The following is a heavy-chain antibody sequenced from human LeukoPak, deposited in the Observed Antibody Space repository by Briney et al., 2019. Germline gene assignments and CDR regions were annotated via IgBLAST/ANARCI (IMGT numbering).Heavy chain of an antibody. CDR3: AREDYGNYYYYYMDV. J-gene: IGHJ6*03. V-gene: IGHV3-7*01. CDR2: IKQDGSEK. D-gene: IGHD4-17*01. Sequence: GGSLRLSCAASGFTFSSYWMSWVRQAPGKGLEWVANIKQDGSEKYYVDSVKDRFTISRDNAKNSLYLQMNSLRAEDTAVYYCAREDYGNYYYYYMDVWGKGTTVTVSS. CDR1: GFTFSSYW.